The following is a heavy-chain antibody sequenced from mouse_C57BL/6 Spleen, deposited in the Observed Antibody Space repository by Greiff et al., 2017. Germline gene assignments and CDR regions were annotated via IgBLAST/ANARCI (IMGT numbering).Heavy chain of an antibody. V-gene: IGHV3-6*01. CDR2: ISYDGSN. CDR3: ARREDYDDCGDY. D-gene: IGHD2-4*01. CDR1: GYSITSGYY. Sequence: EVKLLESGPGLVKPSQSLSLTCSVTGYSITSGYYWNWIRQFPGNQLEWMGYISYDGSNNYNPSLKNRISITRDTSKNQFFLKLNSVTTEDTATDYCARREDYDDCGDYWGQGTTLTVSS. J-gene: IGHJ2*01.